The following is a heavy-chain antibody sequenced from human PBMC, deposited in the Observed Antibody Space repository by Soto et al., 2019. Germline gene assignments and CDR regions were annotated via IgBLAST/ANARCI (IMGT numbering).Heavy chain of an antibody. D-gene: IGHD2-15*01. J-gene: IGHJ4*02. CDR3: ARLTGYCSGGSCYHFDY. Sequence: GESLKISCKGSGYSFTSYWIGWVRQMPGKGLEWMGIIYPGDSDTRYSPSFQGQVTISADKSISTAYLQWSSLKASDTAMYYCARLTGYCSGGSCYHFDYWGQGTLVTVSS. CDR1: GYSFTSYW. CDR2: IYPGDSDT. V-gene: IGHV5-51*01.